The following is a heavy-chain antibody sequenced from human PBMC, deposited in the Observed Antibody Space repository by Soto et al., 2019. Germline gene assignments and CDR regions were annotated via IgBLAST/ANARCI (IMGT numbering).Heavy chain of an antibody. Sequence: PSETLSRTCAVYGGSFSGCHWSWIRQPPGKGLEWIGEINHSGSTNYNPSLKSRVTISVDTSKNQFSLKLSSVTAADRAVYYCARHPQRITMAANWGQGTLVTVSS. CDR2: INHSGST. CDR1: GGSFSGCH. J-gene: IGHJ4*02. V-gene: IGHV4-34*01. D-gene: IGHD3-10*01. CDR3: ARHPQRITMAAN.